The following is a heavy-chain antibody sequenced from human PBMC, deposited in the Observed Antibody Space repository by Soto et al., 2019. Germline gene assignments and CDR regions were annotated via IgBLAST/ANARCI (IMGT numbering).Heavy chain of an antibody. CDR2: ISDSGGSS. Sequence: EVQLLQSGGGLVQPGGSLRLSCAASGFSFGNYVMNWVRQAPGKGLEWVSGISDSGGSSSSADSVKGRFTVSRDNSKNTLYLQMDSLTGDDTAVYYCTKGGDSWSGYAQHWGQGPLVTVAS. CDR3: TKGGDSWSGYAQH. CDR1: GFSFGNYV. V-gene: IGHV3-23*01. D-gene: IGHD3-3*01. J-gene: IGHJ1*01.